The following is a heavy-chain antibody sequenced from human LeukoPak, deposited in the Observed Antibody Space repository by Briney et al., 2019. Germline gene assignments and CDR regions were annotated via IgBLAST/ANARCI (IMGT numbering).Heavy chain of an antibody. CDR2: IIPIFGTA. V-gene: IGHV1-69*05. D-gene: IGHD6-6*01. Sequence: VASVKVSCKASGGTFSSYAISWVRQAPGQGLEWMGGIIPIFGTANYAQKFQGRVTITTDESTSTAYMELSSLRSEDTAVYYCARQRIAARGYYYYYMDVWGKGTTVTVSS. CDR1: GGTFSSYA. J-gene: IGHJ6*03. CDR3: ARQRIAARGYYYYYMDV.